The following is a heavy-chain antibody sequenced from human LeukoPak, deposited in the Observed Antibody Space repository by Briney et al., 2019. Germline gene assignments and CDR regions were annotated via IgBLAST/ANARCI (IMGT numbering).Heavy chain of an antibody. CDR3: ARDPTAMVWFDP. J-gene: IGHJ5*02. CDR2: IYTSGST. CDR1: GGSIRSYY. D-gene: IGHD5-18*01. V-gene: IGHV4-4*07. Sequence: SETLSLTCTVSGGSIRSYYWSWLRQPAGKGLEWIGRIYTSGSTNYNPSLKSRVTISVDTSKNQLSLKLSSVTAADTAVYYCARDPTAMVWFDPWGQGTLVTVSS.